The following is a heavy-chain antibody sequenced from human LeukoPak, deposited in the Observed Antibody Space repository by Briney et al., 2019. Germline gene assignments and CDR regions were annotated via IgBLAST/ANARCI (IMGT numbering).Heavy chain of an antibody. Sequence: ASVKVSCKASGYTFTSYAMHWVRQAPGQRLEWMGWINAGNGNTKYSQKFQGRVTITRDTFASTAYMELSSLRSEDTAVYYCARAVIAVADLDYWGQGTLVTVSS. CDR2: INAGNGNT. D-gene: IGHD6-19*01. CDR3: ARAVIAVADLDY. CDR1: GYTFTSYA. V-gene: IGHV1-3*01. J-gene: IGHJ4*02.